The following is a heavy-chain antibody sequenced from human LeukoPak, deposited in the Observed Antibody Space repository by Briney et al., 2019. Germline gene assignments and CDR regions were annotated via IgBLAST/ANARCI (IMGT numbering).Heavy chain of an antibody. CDR3: AKEGPRSMVRGAPAGS. CDR2: IYSGGST. Sequence: GGSLRLSCAASGFTVSSNYMSWVRQAPGKGLEWVSVIYSGGSTYYADSVKGRFTISRDNSKNTLYLQMNSLRAEDTAVYYCAKEGPRSMVRGAPAGSWGQGTLVTVSS. J-gene: IGHJ5*02. V-gene: IGHV3-53*01. CDR1: GFTVSSNY. D-gene: IGHD3-10*01.